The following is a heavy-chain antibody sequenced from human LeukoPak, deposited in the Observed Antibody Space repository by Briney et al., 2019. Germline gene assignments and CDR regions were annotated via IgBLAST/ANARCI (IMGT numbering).Heavy chain of an antibody. CDR3: VRAERGGGRYSYYFDY. J-gene: IGHJ4*02. D-gene: IGHD1-26*01. CDR2: ICSSGSTI. Sequence: PGGSLRLSCAASGFTFSSYEMNWVRQAPGEGLGWGSYICSSGSTIYYADSVKGRFTISRDNAKNSLYLQMNSLRAEDTAVYYCVRAERGGGRYSYYFDYWGQGTLVTVSS. CDR1: GFTFSSYE. V-gene: IGHV3-48*03.